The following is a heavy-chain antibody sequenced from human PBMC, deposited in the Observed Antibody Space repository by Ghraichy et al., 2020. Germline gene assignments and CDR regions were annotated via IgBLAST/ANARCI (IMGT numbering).Heavy chain of an antibody. CDR1: GDSITSTSYF. J-gene: IGHJ5*02. CDR3: ARQYRSSASYLHLFDT. Sequence: SETLSLTCTVSGDSITSTSYFWGWLRQPPGKGLEWIGTIYYGGNTYYNASLKSRVTISVDTSKNQYSLKLRSVTAADTAVYYCARQYRSSASYLHLFDTWGQGTLVTVSS. CDR2: IYYGGNT. V-gene: IGHV4-39*01. D-gene: IGHD3-22*01.